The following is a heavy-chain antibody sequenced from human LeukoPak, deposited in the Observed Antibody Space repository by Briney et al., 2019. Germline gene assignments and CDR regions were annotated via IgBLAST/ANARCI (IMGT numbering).Heavy chain of an antibody. V-gene: IGHV5-51*01. Sequence: GESLKISCKGSTYTFTNYGTGWVRQMPGKGLGWMGVIYPSNSDTTYSPSFRGQVAISADKSIRTAYLQWNSLKASDTAMYYCARHGGDVWGTGTTVTVSS. J-gene: IGHJ6*04. CDR1: TYTFTNYG. CDR3: ARHGGDV. D-gene: IGHD3-10*01. CDR2: IYPSNSDT.